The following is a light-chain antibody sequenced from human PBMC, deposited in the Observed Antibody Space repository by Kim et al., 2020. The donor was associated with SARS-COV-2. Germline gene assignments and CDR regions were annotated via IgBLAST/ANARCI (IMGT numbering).Light chain of an antibody. J-gene: IGLJ3*02. Sequence: FLLTQPHSVSESPGKTVTISCTGSSGSIAGNYVQWYQQRPGSAPTTVIYQNNQRPSGVPDRFSGSIDTSSISASLTISGLKTEDEADYYCQSYDGSNWVFGGGTQLTVL. CDR1: SGSIAGNY. CDR3: QSYDGSNWV. V-gene: IGLV6-57*02. CDR2: QNN.